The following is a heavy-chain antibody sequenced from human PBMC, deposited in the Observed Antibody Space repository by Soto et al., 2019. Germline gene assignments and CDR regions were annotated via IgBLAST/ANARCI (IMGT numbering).Heavy chain of an antibody. Sequence: GWSLRLSCAASGFTFSSYAMSWVRQAPGKGLEWVSAISGSGGSTYYADSVKGRFTISRDNSKNTLYLQMNSLRAEDTAVYYCASVSMVRGVIPDYWGQGTLVTVSS. V-gene: IGHV3-23*01. CDR2: ISGSGGST. J-gene: IGHJ4*02. CDR3: ASVSMVRGVIPDY. D-gene: IGHD3-10*01. CDR1: GFTFSSYA.